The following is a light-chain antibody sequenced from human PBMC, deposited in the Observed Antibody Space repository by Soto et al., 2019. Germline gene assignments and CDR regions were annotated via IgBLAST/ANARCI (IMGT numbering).Light chain of an antibody. V-gene: IGLV2-8*01. CDR2: EVN. Sequence: QSALTQSPSASGSPGQSVTISCTGANSDVGSYNFVSWYQQHPGRAPKLLIYEVNKRPSGVPDRFSGSKSGNTASLTVSGLQAEDKADYYCSSYAGTNTRYLFGSGTKVTVL. CDR1: NSDVGSYNF. J-gene: IGLJ1*01. CDR3: SSYAGTNTRYL.